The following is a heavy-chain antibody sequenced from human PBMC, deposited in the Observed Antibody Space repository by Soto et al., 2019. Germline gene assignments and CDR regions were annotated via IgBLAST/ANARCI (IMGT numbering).Heavy chain of an antibody. CDR2: INYSGST. V-gene: IGHV4-34*01. CDR3: ARTGGMDV. CDR1: GVSFSGYY. Sequence: PSETLSLTYAVYGVSFSGYYWSWLRQPPGKGPEWIGEINYSGSTKYNPSLESRVTISVDTSKNQFSLKLNSVSAADTAVYYCARTGGMDVWSQGATVTVSS. J-gene: IGHJ6*02.